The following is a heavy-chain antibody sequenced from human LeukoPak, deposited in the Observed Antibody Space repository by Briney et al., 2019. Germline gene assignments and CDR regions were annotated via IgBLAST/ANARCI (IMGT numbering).Heavy chain of an antibody. CDR1: GYTFTSYD. J-gene: IGHJ5*02. D-gene: IGHD1-26*01. V-gene: IGHV1-8*01. CDR3: AREKDTTNWFDP. CDR2: MNPNSGNT. Sequence: GASVKVSCKPSGYTFTSYDINWVRQATGQGLEWMGWMNPNSGNTGYAQKFQGRVTMTRNTSISTAYMELSSLRSEDTAVYYCAREKDTTNWFDPWGQGTLVTVSS.